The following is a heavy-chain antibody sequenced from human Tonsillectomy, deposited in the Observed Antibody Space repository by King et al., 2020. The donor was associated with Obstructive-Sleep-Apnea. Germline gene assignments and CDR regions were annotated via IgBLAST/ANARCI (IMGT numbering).Heavy chain of an antibody. CDR2: ISYDGSNK. J-gene: IGHJ4*02. CDR3: AKDVLADFYYFDY. Sequence: VQLVESGGGVVQPGRSLRLSCAASGFTFRSYGMHWVRQAPGKGLEWVAVISYDGSNKYYADSVKGRFTISRDNSKNTLYLQMNSLRAEDTAVYYCAKDVLADFYYFDYWGQGTLVTVSS. CDR1: GFTFRSYG. V-gene: IGHV3-30*18. D-gene: IGHD2-8*01.